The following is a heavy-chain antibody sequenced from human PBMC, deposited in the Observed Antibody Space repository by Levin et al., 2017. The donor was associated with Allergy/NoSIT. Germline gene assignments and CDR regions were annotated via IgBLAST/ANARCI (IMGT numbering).Heavy chain of an antibody. Sequence: PGGSLRLSCAASGFTISTFGMNWVRQAPGKGLEWVSYIGTSGSDSYYADSVKGRFTIFRDNAKNSLYLQMNSLTAEDSAVYYCARSRVSGHDLDFWGQGTLVTVSS. CDR2: IGTSGSDS. V-gene: IGHV3-48*01. D-gene: IGHD6-13*01. CDR1: GFTISTFG. CDR3: ARSRVSGHDLDF. J-gene: IGHJ4*02.